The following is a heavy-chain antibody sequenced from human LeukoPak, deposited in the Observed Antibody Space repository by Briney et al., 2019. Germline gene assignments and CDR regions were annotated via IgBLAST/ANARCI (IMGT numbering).Heavy chain of an antibody. Sequence: SETLSLTCAVYGGSFSGYYWSWIRQPPGKGLEWIGEINHSGSTNYNPSLKSRVTISVDTSKNQFSLKLSSVTAADTAVYYCARWGGRITMVRGVVYYGMDVWGQGTAVTVSS. J-gene: IGHJ6*02. V-gene: IGHV4-34*01. D-gene: IGHD3-10*01. CDR2: INHSGST. CDR1: GGSFSGYY. CDR3: ARWGGRITMVRGVVYYGMDV.